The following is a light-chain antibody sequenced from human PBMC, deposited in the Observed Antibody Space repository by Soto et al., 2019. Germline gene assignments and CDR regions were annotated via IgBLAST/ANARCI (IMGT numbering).Light chain of an antibody. J-gene: IGKJ3*01. CDR2: GAY. Sequence: MVMTQSPATLSVSPGERATLSCRASQSVSTKLAWYQQKPGKAPRLLIYGAYTRATGIPARFSGSGSGTDITITSSRLQSEDFAVYYRQQNNNRPYTFGPGTRVDIK. CDR1: QSVSTK. V-gene: IGKV3D-15*01. CDR3: QQNNNRPYT.